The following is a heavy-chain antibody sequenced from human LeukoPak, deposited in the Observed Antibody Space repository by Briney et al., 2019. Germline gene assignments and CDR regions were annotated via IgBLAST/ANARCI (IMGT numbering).Heavy chain of an antibody. CDR3: ARLESYYDLLTGFDP. V-gene: IGHV4-59*08. D-gene: IGHD3-9*01. J-gene: IGHJ5*02. Sequence: SETLSLTCTVSGGSISSYYWSWIRQPPGKGLEWIGNIYYRGSTNYNPSLKSRVTISLDTSKNQFSLTLSSVTAADTAVYYCARLESYYDLLTGFDPWGQGTLVTVSS. CDR1: GGSISSYY. CDR2: IYYRGST.